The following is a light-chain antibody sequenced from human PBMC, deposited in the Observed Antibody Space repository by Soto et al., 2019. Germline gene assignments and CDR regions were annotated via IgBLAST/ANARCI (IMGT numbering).Light chain of an antibody. CDR1: SSDLGSYNR. Sequence: QSVLTQPPSVSGSPGQSVTISCTGTSSDLGSYNRVSWYQQPPGTAPKLMIYEVSNRPSGVPDRFSGSKSGKTASLTISGPQAEDEADYYCSLYISGSTYVFGTWTKVTVL. CDR3: SLYISGSTYV. V-gene: IGLV2-18*01. J-gene: IGLJ1*01. CDR2: EVS.